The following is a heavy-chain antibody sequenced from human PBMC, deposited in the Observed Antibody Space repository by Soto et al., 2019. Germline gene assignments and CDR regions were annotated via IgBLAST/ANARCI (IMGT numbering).Heavy chain of an antibody. CDR3: ATYYHDSSGYGAEYFQH. D-gene: IGHD3-22*01. Sequence: ASVNVSCKASGYTFTGYYMHWVRQAPGQGLEWMGWINPNSGGTNYAQKFQGWVTMTRDTSISTAYMELSRLRSDDTAVYYCATYYHDSSGYGAEYFQHWGQGTLVTVSS. CDR2: INPNSGGT. V-gene: IGHV1-2*04. J-gene: IGHJ1*01. CDR1: GYTFTGYY.